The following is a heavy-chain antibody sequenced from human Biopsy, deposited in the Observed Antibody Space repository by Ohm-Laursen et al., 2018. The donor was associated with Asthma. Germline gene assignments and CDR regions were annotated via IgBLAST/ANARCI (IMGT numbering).Heavy chain of an antibody. CDR1: GFTFSSYA. Sequence: SLRLSCAASGFTFSSYAMSWVRQAPGKGLEWVANIKHDGSEKNHVDSLKGRFTISRDNSKNTLYLQMNSLRGDDTAVYYCARDMNRDGWYFDYWGQGTLVTVSS. CDR3: ARDMNRDGWYFDY. J-gene: IGHJ4*02. CDR2: IKHDGSEK. V-gene: IGHV3-7*01. D-gene: IGHD5-24*01.